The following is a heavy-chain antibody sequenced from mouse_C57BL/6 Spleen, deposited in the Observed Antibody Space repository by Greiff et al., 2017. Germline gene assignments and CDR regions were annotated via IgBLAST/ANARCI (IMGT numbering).Heavy chain of an antibody. CDR2: IHPNSGST. V-gene: IGHV1-64*01. J-gene: IGHJ1*03. CDR3: ARSGDYDPYFDV. D-gene: IGHD2-4*01. Sequence: QVQLKQPGAELVKPGASVKLSCKASGYTFTSYWMHWVKQRPGQGLEWIGMIHPNSGSTNYNEKFKSKATLTVDKSSSTAYMQLSSLTSEDSAVYYCARSGDYDPYFDVWGTGTTVTVSS. CDR1: GYTFTSYW.